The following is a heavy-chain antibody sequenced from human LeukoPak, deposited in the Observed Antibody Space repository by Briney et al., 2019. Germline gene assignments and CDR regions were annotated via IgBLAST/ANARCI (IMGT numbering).Heavy chain of an antibody. J-gene: IGHJ4*02. Sequence: EASVKVSCKASGFTFTSDNFTWVRQAPGHGLEWMGWISAYSGNANYAQNLQGRVTMTIDKSTSTAYMELRSLRYDDTAVYYCARGHLGDYQDYWGQETLVTVSS. CDR1: GFTFTSDN. D-gene: IGHD4-17*01. CDR2: ISAYSGNA. V-gene: IGHV1-18*04. CDR3: ARGHLGDYQDY.